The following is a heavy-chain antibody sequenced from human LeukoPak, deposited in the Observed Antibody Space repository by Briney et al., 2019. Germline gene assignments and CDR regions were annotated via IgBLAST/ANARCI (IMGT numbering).Heavy chain of an antibody. Sequence: GESLKISCKGSGYSFTDYWIAWVRLMPGKGLEWLGIIYPGDSDTRYSPSFQGHVTISADKSISTAYLHWSSLKASDTAMYYCARQLGDYYDSSGFDYWGQGTLVTVSS. CDR2: IYPGDSDT. V-gene: IGHV5-51*01. CDR3: ARQLGDYYDSSGFDY. J-gene: IGHJ4*02. D-gene: IGHD3-22*01. CDR1: GYSFTDYW.